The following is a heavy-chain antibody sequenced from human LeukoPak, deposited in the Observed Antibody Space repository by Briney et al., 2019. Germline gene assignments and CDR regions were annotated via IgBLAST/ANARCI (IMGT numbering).Heavy chain of an antibody. V-gene: IGHV1-3*01. D-gene: IGHD4-17*01. Sequence: ASVKVSCKASGGTFSSYAISWVRQAPGQRLEWMGWINAGNGNTKYSQKFQGRVTITRDTSASTAYMELSSLRSEDTAVYYCARMGSYGDLDYWGQGTLVTVSS. J-gene: IGHJ4*02. CDR2: INAGNGNT. CDR3: ARMGSYGDLDY. CDR1: GGTFSSYA.